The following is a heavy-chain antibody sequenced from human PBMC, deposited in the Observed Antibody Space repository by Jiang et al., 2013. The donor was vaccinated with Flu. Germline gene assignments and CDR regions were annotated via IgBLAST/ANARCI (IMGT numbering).Heavy chain of an antibody. CDR2: ISSAGRNI. D-gene: IGHD1-26*01. Sequence: VQLVESGGALVKPGGSLRLSCVASGFSFSDYHMSWIRQAPGKGLEWLAYISSAGRNIYYADSVRGRFSISRDNAKNSLYLQMNSLNAEDTGVYHCAQLRLDHYSYGMDVWGQGTTVTVSS. V-gene: IGHV3-11*04. CDR3: AQLRLDHYSYGMDV. J-gene: IGHJ6*02. CDR1: GFSFSDYH.